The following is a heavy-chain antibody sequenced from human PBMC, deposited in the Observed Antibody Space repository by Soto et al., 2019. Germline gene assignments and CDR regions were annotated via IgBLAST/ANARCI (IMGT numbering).Heavy chain of an antibody. V-gene: IGHV1-24*01. Sequence: ASVKVSCKVSGYTLTELSMHWVRQAPGKGLEWMGGFDPEDGETIYAQKFQGRVTMTEDTSTDTAYMELNSVTAADTAVYYCAAMPQHFYGSGSYWYYFDYWAQGTLVTVSS. CDR2: FDPEDGET. CDR3: AAMPQHFYGSGSYWYYFDY. J-gene: IGHJ4*02. D-gene: IGHD3-10*01. CDR1: GYTLTELS.